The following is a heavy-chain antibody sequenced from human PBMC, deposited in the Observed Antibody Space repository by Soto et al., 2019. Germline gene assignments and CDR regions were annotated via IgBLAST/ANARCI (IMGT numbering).Heavy chain of an antibody. CDR2: IIPLLGVP. CDR1: GGTFSTYT. Sequence: GASVKVSCKTSGGTFSTYTITWVRQAPGQGLEWMGRIIPLLGVPNNAQKFQGRVTITADKSTSTAYMELSSLRSEDTAVYYCATVWIGPIVVVQPDYFDYWGQGTLVTVSS. CDR3: ATVWIGPIVVVQPDYFDY. D-gene: IGHD3-22*01. J-gene: IGHJ4*02. V-gene: IGHV1-69*02.